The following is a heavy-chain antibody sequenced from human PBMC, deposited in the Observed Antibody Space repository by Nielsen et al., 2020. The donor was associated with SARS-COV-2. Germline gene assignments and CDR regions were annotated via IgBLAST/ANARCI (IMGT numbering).Heavy chain of an antibody. Sequence: GESLKISCKGSGYSFTNYWIGWVRQMPGKGLEWMGIIYPGDSETRYSPSFQGQVTISADKSISTAYLQWSSLKASDTAMYYCARLGDYYDSSGYFDYYYGMDVWGQGTTVTAP. CDR2: IYPGDSET. CDR1: GYSFTNYW. J-gene: IGHJ6*02. D-gene: IGHD3-22*01. V-gene: IGHV5-51*01. CDR3: ARLGDYYDSSGYFDYYYGMDV.